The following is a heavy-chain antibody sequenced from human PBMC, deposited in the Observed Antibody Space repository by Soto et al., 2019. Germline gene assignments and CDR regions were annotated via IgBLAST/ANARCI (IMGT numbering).Heavy chain of an antibody. CDR2: ITSNSGNI. D-gene: IGHD3-10*01. V-gene: IGHV3-9*01. Sequence: PGGSLRLSCAASGFTFDDYAMYWIRQAPGKGLEWVSGITSNSGNIDYAGSVKGRFTISRDNAKSSLYLQMSSLRAEDTAVYYCAKHFVNGEVDYWGQGTPVTVSS. CDR3: AKHFVNGEVDY. CDR1: GFTFDDYA. J-gene: IGHJ4*02.